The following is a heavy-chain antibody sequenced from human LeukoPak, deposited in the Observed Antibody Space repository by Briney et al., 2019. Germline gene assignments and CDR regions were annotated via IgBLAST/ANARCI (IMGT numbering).Heavy chain of an antibody. CDR2: IIPIFGTA. CDR1: GGTFSSYA. Sequence: SVKVSCKASGGTFSSYAISWVRQAPGQGLEWMGGIIPIFGTANYAQKFQGRVTITADESTSTAYMELSSLRSEDTAVYYCAVGLSSGYYIIDYWGQGTLVTVSS. V-gene: IGHV1-69*13. J-gene: IGHJ4*02. CDR3: AVGLSSGYYIIDY. D-gene: IGHD3-22*01.